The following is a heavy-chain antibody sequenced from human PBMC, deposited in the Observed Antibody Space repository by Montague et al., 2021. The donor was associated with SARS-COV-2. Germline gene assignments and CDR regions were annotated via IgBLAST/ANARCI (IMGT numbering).Heavy chain of an antibody. V-gene: IGHV4-39*01. CDR3: TRHVHMTWPEPSPGFDY. Sequence: SETLSLTCTVSGDSISNSSYNWGWIRQTPGKGLEWIGSVHYSGRPYYNPSLKSRVTIYVDTSKNQLSLKLSSVTAADTAVYYCTRHVHMTWPEPSPGFDYWGQGTLVTVSS. CDR2: VHYSGRP. CDR1: GDSISNSSYN. D-gene: IGHD1-1*01. J-gene: IGHJ4*02.